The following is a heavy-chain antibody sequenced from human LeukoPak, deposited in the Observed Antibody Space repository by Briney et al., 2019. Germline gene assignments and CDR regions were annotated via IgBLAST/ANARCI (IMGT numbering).Heavy chain of an antibody. CDR2: SSSGGANT. CDR1: GYTFSEYA. Sequence: GGSLRLSCAASGYTFSEYALVWVRQAPGKGLEWVSASSSGGANTLYADAVKGRFTISRDNSKNTLYLQMDSLRAEDTAVYFCGRDPNGDYVGAFEFWGHGTMVTVSS. CDR3: GRDPNGDYVGAFEF. J-gene: IGHJ3*01. V-gene: IGHV3-23*01. D-gene: IGHD4-17*01.